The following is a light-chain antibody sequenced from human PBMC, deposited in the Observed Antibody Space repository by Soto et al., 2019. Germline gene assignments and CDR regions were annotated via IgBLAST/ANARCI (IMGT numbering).Light chain of an antibody. V-gene: IGKV3-11*01. CDR1: QSVSSY. Sequence: ELVFTQSTGARSLSPGETDTLLCRASQSVSSYLAWYQQKPGQAPRLLIYDASTRATGIQARFSGSGSGTDFTLTISSLEPEDFAVYYFQQRCDGHTITFGQGTRLDIK. J-gene: IGKJ5*01. CDR2: DAS. CDR3: QQRCDGHTIT.